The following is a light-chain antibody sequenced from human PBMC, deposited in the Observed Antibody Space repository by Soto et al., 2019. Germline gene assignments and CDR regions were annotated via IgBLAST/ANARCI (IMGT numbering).Light chain of an antibody. CDR3: HQYNGIPWT. CDR2: WAS. J-gene: IGKJ1*01. CDR1: QSVLHSPNNKNY. V-gene: IGKV4-1*01. Sequence: DIVMTQSPDSLAVSLGERATINCKSSQSVLHSPNNKNYLAWYQQQPGQPPKLLIYWASTRESGVPDRFSGSGSGTDFTLPISSLQAEDVAVYYCHQYNGIPWTFGQGTKVEIK.